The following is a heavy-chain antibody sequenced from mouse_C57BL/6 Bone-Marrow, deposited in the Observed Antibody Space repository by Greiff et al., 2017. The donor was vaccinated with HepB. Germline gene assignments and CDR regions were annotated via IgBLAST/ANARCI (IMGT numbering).Heavy chain of an antibody. V-gene: IGHV6-3*01. CDR2: IRLKSDNYAT. Sequence: EVQGVESGGGLVQPGGSMKLSCVASGFTFSNYWMNWVRQSPEKGLEWVAQIRLKSDNYATHYAESVKGRFTISRDDSKSSVYLQMNNLRAEDTGIYYCTNSSGYVGYFDYWGQGTTLTVSS. CDR1: GFTFSNYW. D-gene: IGHD3-2*02. CDR3: TNSSGYVGYFDY. J-gene: IGHJ2*01.